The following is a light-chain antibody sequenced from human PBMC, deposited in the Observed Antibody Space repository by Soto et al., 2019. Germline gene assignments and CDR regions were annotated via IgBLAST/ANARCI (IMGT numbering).Light chain of an antibody. CDR1: SGSVSITSY. Sequence: QAVVTQEPSISVSPGGTVTLTCGLTSGSVSITSYPSWFQQTPGQAPRTLIYSTNTRSSGVSDRFSGSILGSKAALTITGAQAADESHYYCALYLGGGITVFGGGTQVTVL. CDR2: STN. CDR3: ALYLGGGITV. V-gene: IGLV8-61*01. J-gene: IGLJ3*02.